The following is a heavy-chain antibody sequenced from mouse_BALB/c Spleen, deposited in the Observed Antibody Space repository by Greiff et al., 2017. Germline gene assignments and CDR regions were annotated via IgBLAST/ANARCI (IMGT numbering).Heavy chain of an antibody. V-gene: IGHV5-6-5*01. D-gene: IGHD1-2*01. CDR1: GFTFSSYA. J-gene: IGHJ4*01. CDR3: AREGITTAPYAMDY. Sequence: EVMLVESGGGLVKPGGSLKLSCAASGFTFSSYAMSWVRQTPEKRLEWVASISSGGSTYYPDSVKGRFTISRDNARNILYLQMSSLRSEDTAMYYCAREGITTAPYAMDYWGQGTSVTVSS. CDR2: ISSGGST.